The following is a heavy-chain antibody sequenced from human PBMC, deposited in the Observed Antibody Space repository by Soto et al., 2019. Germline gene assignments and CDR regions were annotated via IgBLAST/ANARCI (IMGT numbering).Heavy chain of an antibody. J-gene: IGHJ4*02. CDR1: GFTFSSYE. CDR2: IRSSGRSI. CDR3: TRVRDSNDY. V-gene: IGHV3-48*03. D-gene: IGHD3-22*01. Sequence: GGALRLSCVGSGFTFSSYEMNWVRQAPGKGLEWVSNIRSSGRSINYADSVKGRFTISRDNANNSLYLQMNSLRADDTAVYYCTRVRDSNDYWGQGTLVTVSS.